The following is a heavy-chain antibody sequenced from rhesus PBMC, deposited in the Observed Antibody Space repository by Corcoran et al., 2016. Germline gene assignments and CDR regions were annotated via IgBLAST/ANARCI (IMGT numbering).Heavy chain of an antibody. J-gene: IGHJ4*01. CDR2: IAGSSRST. CDR1: GGSIGGSY. Sequence: QVQLQESGPGLGKPSATLSLTCAVSGGSIGGSYWHWIRPPPGKGLEWIGYIAGSSRSTYYNPSLKSRVTISTDTSKNQFSLKLSSGTAADTAVYYWARNLLLEDYWGQGVLVTVSS. D-gene: IGHD1-1*01. V-gene: IGHV4-165*02. CDR3: ARNLLLEDY.